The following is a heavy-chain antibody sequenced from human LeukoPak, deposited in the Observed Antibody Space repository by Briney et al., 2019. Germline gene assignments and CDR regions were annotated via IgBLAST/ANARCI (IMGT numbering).Heavy chain of an antibody. V-gene: IGHV4-30-4*01. Sequence: PSETLSLTGTVSGGSISSGDYYWSWFRQPPGKGLEWIGYIYNSGTTYYNPSLRSRVTLSVDTSKNQFSLRLNSVAAADTAVYYCARKRYDDPYFFDYWGQGTLVTVSS. CDR1: GGSISSGDYY. J-gene: IGHJ4*02. CDR3: ARKRYDDPYFFDY. D-gene: IGHD3-22*01. CDR2: IYNSGTT.